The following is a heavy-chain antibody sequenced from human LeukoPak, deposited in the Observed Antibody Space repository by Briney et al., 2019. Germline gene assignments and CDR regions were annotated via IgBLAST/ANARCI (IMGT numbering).Heavy chain of an antibody. D-gene: IGHD3-22*01. Sequence: SETLSLTCTVSGGSISSSSYYWGWIRQPPGKGLEWIGSIYYSGSTYYNPSLKSRVTISVDTSKNQFSLKLSSVTAADTAVYYCARRSYYYDSSGYPYYFDYWGQGTLVTVYS. CDR2: IYYSGST. V-gene: IGHV4-39*01. CDR3: ARRSYYYDSSGYPYYFDY. J-gene: IGHJ4*02. CDR1: GGSISSSSYY.